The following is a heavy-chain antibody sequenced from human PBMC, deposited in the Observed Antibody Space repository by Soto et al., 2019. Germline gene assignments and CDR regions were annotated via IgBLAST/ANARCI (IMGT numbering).Heavy chain of an antibody. CDR3: ARERDYYDSSGYFPFGY. D-gene: IGHD3-22*01. V-gene: IGHV1-2*02. CDR1: GYTFTGYY. J-gene: IGHJ4*02. Sequence: QVQLVQSGAEVKKPGASVKVSCKASGYTFTGYYTHWVRQAPGQGLEWMGWINPNSGGTNYAQKFQGRVTMTRDTSISTAYMELSRLRSDDTAVYYCARERDYYDSSGYFPFGYWGQGTLVTVSS. CDR2: INPNSGGT.